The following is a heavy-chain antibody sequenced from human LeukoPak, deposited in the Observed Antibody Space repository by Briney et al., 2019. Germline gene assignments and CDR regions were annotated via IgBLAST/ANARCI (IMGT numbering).Heavy chain of an antibody. CDR3: AGTYYDFWSGYFPLDY. D-gene: IGHD3-3*01. CDR2: IYTSGST. CDR1: GGSISSGSYY. Sequence: PSQTLYLTCTVSGGSISSGSYYRSWIRQPAGKGLESIGRIYTSGSTNYNPSLKSRVTISVDTSKNQFSLKLSSVTAADTAVYYCAGTYYDFWSGYFPLDYWGQGTLVTVSS. V-gene: IGHV4-61*02. J-gene: IGHJ4*02.